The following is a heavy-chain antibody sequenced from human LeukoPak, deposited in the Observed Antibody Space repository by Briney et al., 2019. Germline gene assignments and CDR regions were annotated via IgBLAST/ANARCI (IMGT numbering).Heavy chain of an antibody. CDR3: ARRGVAARRRFDY. D-gene: IGHD6-6*01. CDR2: INHSGST. CDR1: GGSFSGYY. J-gene: IGHJ4*02. Sequence: SETLSLTCAVYGGSFSGYYWGWLRQPPGKGLEWIGEINHSGSTNYNPSLKSRVTISVDTSKNQFSLKLSSVTAADTAVYYCARRGVAARRRFDYWGQGTLVTVSS. V-gene: IGHV4-34*01.